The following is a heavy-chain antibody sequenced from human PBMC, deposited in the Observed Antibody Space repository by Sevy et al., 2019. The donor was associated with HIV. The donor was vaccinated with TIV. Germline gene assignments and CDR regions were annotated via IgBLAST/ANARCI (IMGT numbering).Heavy chain of an antibody. CDR1: GFNLGDYA. CDR3: ARVVAYCSGGSCFPGYYYGMDV. D-gene: IGHD2-15*01. CDR2: MRSKAFAGTT. Sequence: GGSLRLSCSTSGFNLGDYAMSWVRQSPGKGLEWVGFMRSKAFAGTTEYAASVKGRFTISTDDSKASAHLQMNSLRAEDTAVYYCARVVAYCSGGSCFPGYYYGMDVWGQGTTVTVSS. V-gene: IGHV3-49*04. J-gene: IGHJ6*02.